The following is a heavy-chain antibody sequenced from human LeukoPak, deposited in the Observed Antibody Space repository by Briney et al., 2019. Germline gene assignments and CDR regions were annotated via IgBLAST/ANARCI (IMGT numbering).Heavy chain of an antibody. CDR1: GGSISSYY. CDR2: IYTSGST. V-gene: IGHV4-4*07. D-gene: IGHD3-9*01. CDR3: ARGAILRYFDWSEKYYFDY. J-gene: IGHJ4*02. Sequence: SETLSLTCTVSGGSISSYYWSWIRQPAGKGLEWIGRIYTSGSTNYNPSLKSRVTMSVDTSKNQFSLKLSSVTAADTAVYYCARGAILRYFDWSEKYYFDYWGQGTLVTVSS.